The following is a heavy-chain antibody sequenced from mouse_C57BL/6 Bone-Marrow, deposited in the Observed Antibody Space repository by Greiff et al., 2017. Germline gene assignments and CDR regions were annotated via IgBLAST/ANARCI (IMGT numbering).Heavy chain of an antibody. J-gene: IGHJ3*01. V-gene: IGHV1-7*01. CDR1: GYTFTSYW. CDR2: INPSSGYT. Sequence: VQLVESGAELAKPGASVKLSCKASGYTFTSYWMHWVKQRPGQGLEWIGYINPSSGYTKYNQKFKDKATLTADKSSSTAYMQLSSLTYEDSAVYYCVYYADWFAYWGQGTLVTVSA. D-gene: IGHD6-5*01. CDR3: VYYADWFAY.